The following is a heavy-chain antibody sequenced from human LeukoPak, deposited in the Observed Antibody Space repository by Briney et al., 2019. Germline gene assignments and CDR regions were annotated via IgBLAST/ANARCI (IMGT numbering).Heavy chain of an antibody. Sequence: SETLSLTCAVYGGSFSGYYWSWIRQPPGKGLEWIGEINHSGSTNYNPSLKSRVTISVDTSKNQFSLKLSSVTAADTAVYYCARHLPLLYSSSWYTFYYYGMDVWGQGTTVTVSS. CDR3: ARHLPLLYSSSWYTFYYYGMDV. V-gene: IGHV4-34*01. CDR2: INHSGST. J-gene: IGHJ6*02. CDR1: GGSFSGYY. D-gene: IGHD6-13*01.